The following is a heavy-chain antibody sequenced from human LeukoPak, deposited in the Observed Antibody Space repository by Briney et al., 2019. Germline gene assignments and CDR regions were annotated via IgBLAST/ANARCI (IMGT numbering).Heavy chain of an antibody. CDR1: GYTLTELS. V-gene: IGHV1-24*01. CDR3: ARVNSGSYVFDY. D-gene: IGHD1-26*01. J-gene: IGHJ4*02. CDR2: FDPEDGET. Sequence: ASVKVSCKVSGYTLTELSMHWVRQAPGKGLEWMGGFDPEDGETIYAQKFQGRVTMTTDTSTSTAYMELRSLRSDDTAVYYCARVNSGSYVFDYWGQGTLVTVSS.